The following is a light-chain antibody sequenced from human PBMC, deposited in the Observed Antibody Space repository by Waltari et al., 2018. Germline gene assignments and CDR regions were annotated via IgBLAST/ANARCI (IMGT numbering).Light chain of an antibody. Sequence: QSALTQPASVSGSPGQSITISCTGTSSDVGSYNLVSWYQQHPGRAPKLMIYEVSERPAGVCNRFSGSKSGNTASLTISGLQAEDEADYYCCSYTGSPHVVFGGGTKLTVL. J-gene: IGLJ2*01. CDR3: CSYTGSPHVV. CDR2: EVS. CDR1: SSDVGSYNL. V-gene: IGLV2-23*02.